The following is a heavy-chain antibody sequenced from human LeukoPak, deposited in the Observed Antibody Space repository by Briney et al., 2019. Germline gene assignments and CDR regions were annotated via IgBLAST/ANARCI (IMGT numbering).Heavy chain of an antibody. Sequence: PGGSLRLSCAASGFTFSNYWMTWVRQAPGKGLEWVANIKRDGSEKYYIDSVKGRFTISRDNAQNSLYLQMSSLRDEDTAVYYCARDSAPDRIAAAGSPQTTHSPNPLDVWGKGTTVTVSS. CDR2: IKRDGSEK. CDR3: ARDSAPDRIAAAGSPQTTHSPNPLDV. J-gene: IGHJ6*04. D-gene: IGHD6-13*01. CDR1: GFTFSNYW. V-gene: IGHV3-7*01.